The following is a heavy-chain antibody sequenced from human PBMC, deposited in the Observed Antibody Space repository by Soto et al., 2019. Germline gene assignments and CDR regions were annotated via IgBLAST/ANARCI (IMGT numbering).Heavy chain of an antibody. V-gene: IGHV4-31*03. CDR2: IYHSGST. J-gene: IGHJ3*01. Sequence: QVRLQESGPGLVRPSQTLSLTCSVSGDSLTIGGHYWTWIRQHPGKGLEWIGYIYHSGSTYYSPSLKSRVTISVDTSANQFSLKLTSMTAADTAVYYCARGGDGFDLWGQGKMVPVSS. CDR1: GDSLTIGGHY. CDR3: ARGGDGFDL.